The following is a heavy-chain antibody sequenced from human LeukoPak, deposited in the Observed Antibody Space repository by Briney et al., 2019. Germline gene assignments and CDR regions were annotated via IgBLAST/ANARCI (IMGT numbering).Heavy chain of an antibody. V-gene: IGHV3-20*04. J-gene: IGHJ4*02. CDR3: TPSRTAMVPFDY. D-gene: IGHD5-18*01. CDR2: INWNGGST. Sequence: GGSLRLSCAASGFTFDDYGMSWVRQAPGKGLEWVSGINWNGGSTGYADSVKGRFTISRDNAKNSLYLQMNSLRAEDTAVYYCTPSRTAMVPFDYWGQGTLVTVSS. CDR1: GFTFDDYG.